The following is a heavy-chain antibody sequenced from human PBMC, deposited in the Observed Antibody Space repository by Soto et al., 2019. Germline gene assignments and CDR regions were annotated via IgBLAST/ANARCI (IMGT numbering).Heavy chain of an antibody. V-gene: IGHV3-23*01. J-gene: IGHJ4*02. CDR2: IPVIGERR. CDR1: GFTFSSYG. CDR3: AREGDRYGTVCFDS. Sequence: VGSLRLSCAASGFTFSSYGMSWVRQAPGKGLEWVAGIPVIGERRYYADSVKGRFTISRDNAKNTLYLQMNSLRVEDAAVYFCAREGDRYGTVCFDSCGQRTLVTVSS. D-gene: IGHD1-1*01.